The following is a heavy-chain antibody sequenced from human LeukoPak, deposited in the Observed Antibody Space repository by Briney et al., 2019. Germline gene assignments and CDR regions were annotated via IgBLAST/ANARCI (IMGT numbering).Heavy chain of an antibody. Sequence: GGSLRLSCVASGFNFNNAWMSWVRQAPGKGLEWVSYISSSSSYIYYADSVKGRFTISRDNAKNSLYLQMNSLRAEDTAVYYCARDRFGYSSSWYEDDYWGQETLVTVSA. D-gene: IGHD6-13*01. J-gene: IGHJ4*02. V-gene: IGHV3-21*01. CDR1: GFNFNNAW. CDR2: ISSSSSYI. CDR3: ARDRFGYSSSWYEDDY.